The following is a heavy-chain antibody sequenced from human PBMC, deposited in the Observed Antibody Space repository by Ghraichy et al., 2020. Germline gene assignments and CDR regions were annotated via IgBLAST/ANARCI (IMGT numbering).Heavy chain of an antibody. CDR1: GYTFTTHD. CDR3: ARGGGSSSGGLDV. V-gene: IGHV1-18*01. J-gene: IGHJ6*02. Sequence: ASVKVSCKASGYTFTTHDSSWLRQAPGQGLERMGWISIYNGATNYAQKLRGRVTMTTETSTSTAYMELRSLRSDDTAVYFCARGGGSSSGGLDVWGQGTTVTVSS. D-gene: IGHD6-6*01. CDR2: ISIYNGAT.